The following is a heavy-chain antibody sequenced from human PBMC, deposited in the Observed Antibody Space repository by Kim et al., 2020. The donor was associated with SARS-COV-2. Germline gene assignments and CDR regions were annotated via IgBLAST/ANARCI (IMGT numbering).Heavy chain of an antibody. D-gene: IGHD3-10*01. CDR1: GFNFNDFA. Sequence: GGSLRLSCAALGFNFNDFAMFWFRQAPGKGLEWISYISSTSTTKYYATPVQGRFTISRDNARNSLFLQMNSLKLEDTAVYFCAKDRGPYYYGPGSYNAADSWGQGTLVTVSS. J-gene: IGHJ4*02. V-gene: IGHV3-48*01. CDR2: ISSTSTTK. CDR3: AKDRGPYYYGPGSYNAADS.